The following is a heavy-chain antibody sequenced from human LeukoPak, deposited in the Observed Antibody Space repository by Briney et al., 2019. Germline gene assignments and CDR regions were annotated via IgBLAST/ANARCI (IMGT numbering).Heavy chain of an antibody. CDR2: IKQDGSEK. CDR3: AGEDDWNYEDY. Sequence: GGSLRLSCAASGFTFSNYWMSWVRQAPGKGLEWVANIKQDGSEKYYVNSVKSRFTISRDNAKNSLYLQMNSLRAEDTAIYYCAGEDDWNYEDYWGQGTLVTVSS. V-gene: IGHV3-7*01. D-gene: IGHD1-7*01. CDR1: GFTFSNYW. J-gene: IGHJ4*02.